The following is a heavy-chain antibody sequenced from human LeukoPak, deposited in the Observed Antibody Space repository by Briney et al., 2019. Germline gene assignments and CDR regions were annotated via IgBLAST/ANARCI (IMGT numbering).Heavy chain of an antibody. Sequence: GASVKVSCKASGYTFTSYGISWVRQAPGQGLEWMGWINPNSGGTNYEQKFQGRVTMTRDTSITTAYMELSRLRSDDTAVYYCAALYSSGSIDYWGQGTLVTVSS. J-gene: IGHJ4*02. D-gene: IGHD6-19*01. CDR3: AALYSSGSIDY. V-gene: IGHV1-2*02. CDR1: GYTFTSYG. CDR2: INPNSGGT.